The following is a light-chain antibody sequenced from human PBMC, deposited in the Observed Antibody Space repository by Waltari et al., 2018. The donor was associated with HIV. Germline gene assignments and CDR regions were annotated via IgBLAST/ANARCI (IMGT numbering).Light chain of an antibody. Sequence: QSVLTQPPSASGTPGQRVTISCSGSRSNIGSKYVYWYQQLPGTAPKLLIYRNNQRPPGVPHRFSGSKSGTSAALAIRGLRSEDEADYHCTAWDDSLSGVVFGGGTKLTVL. V-gene: IGLV1-47*01. J-gene: IGLJ2*01. CDR3: TAWDDSLSGVV. CDR2: RNN. CDR1: RSNIGSKY.